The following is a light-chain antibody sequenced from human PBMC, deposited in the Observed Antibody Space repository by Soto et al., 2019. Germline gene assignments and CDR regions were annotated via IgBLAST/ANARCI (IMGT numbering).Light chain of an antibody. CDR3: QQYGSSST. CDR2: DAS. J-gene: IGKJ1*01. CDR1: QSVSSSY. Sequence: EIVLTQSPGTLSLSPGERATLSCRASQSVSSSYLAWYQQKPGQAPRLPIYDASSRATGIPDRFSGSGSGTDFTLTISRLEPEDFAVYYCQQYGSSSTFGQGTKVEIK. V-gene: IGKV3-20*01.